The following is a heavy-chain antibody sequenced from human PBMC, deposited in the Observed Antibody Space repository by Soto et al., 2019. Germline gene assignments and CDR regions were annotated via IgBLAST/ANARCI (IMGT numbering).Heavy chain of an antibody. CDR1: GYTFTSYA. J-gene: IGHJ6*02. Sequence: ASVEVSCEASGYTFTSYAMHWVRQAPGQRLEWMGWINAGNGNTKYSQKFQGRVTITRDTSASTAYMELSSLRSEDTAVYYCASAGPSYGMDVWGQGTTVTVSS. CDR2: INAGNGNT. V-gene: IGHV1-3*01. CDR3: ASAGPSYGMDV.